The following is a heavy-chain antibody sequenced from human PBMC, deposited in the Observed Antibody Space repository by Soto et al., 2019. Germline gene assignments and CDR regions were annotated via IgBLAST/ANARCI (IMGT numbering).Heavy chain of an antibody. Sequence: QVQLVQSGAEVKKPGASVKVSCKASGYTFTSYGISWVRQAPGQGLEWMGWISAYNGNTNYAQKLQGRVTMTTDTSTSTANRELRSQASDDTDEYYYAGGLTMLRGVYEAFDIWGQGTMVPASS. CDR1: GYTFTSYG. V-gene: IGHV1-18*01. CDR3: AGGLTMLRGVYEAFDI. CDR2: ISAYNGNT. D-gene: IGHD3-10*01. J-gene: IGHJ3*02.